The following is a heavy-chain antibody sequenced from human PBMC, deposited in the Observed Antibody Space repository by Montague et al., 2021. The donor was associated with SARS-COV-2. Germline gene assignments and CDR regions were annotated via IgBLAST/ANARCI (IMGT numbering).Heavy chain of an antibody. CDR1: GFPFSNYY. J-gene: IGHJ4*02. CDR2: ISDSGSYT. D-gene: IGHD5-18*01. CDR3: ARRRGAWLQIWSFDY. Sequence: SLRLSCAASGFPFSNYYMSWIRQAPGKGLEWVSSISDSGSYTNYADSVKGRFTLSRDNSKNSLYLQINSLRAEDTAVYYCARRRGAWLQIWSFDYWGQGTLVTVSS. V-gene: IGHV3-11*06.